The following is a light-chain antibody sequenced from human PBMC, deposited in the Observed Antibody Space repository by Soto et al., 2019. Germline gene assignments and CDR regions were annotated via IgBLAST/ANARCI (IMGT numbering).Light chain of an antibody. J-gene: IGKJ1*01. CDR1: QGISEY. CDR3: LLHNSYPRT. Sequence: DIQMAQSPSSMSSSVADRDTMTYRASQGISEYLAWFQQKPGKGPKRLIYAASNLQSGVSSGFSGSGSGTEFSLTISSLQPEDFATYYCLLHNSYPRTFGQVAKV. CDR2: AAS. V-gene: IGKV1-17*03.